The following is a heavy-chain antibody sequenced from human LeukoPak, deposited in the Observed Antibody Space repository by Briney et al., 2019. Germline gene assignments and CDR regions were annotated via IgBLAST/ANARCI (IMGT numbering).Heavy chain of an antibody. D-gene: IGHD2-15*01. CDR1: ASSFRNNG. Sequence: GGSLRLSCAASASSFRNNGMHWVRQAPGKGLEWVAFIRYDGSNKYYADSVKGRFTISGDNSKNTLYLQMNSLRAEDTAVYYCANDGIVVVVAAKRAEYFQHWGQGTLVTVSS. CDR3: ANDGIVVVVAAKRAEYFQH. J-gene: IGHJ1*01. V-gene: IGHV3-30*02. CDR2: IRYDGSNK.